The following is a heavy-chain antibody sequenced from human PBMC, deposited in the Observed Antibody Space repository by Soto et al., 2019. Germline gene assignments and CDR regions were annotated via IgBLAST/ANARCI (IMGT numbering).Heavy chain of an antibody. CDR3: ARHLDEYSSASGFDY. CDR2: IYSGDSNI. J-gene: IGHJ4*02. Sequence: VESLKISCKGSGYIFSSHWIWCFLQMRVKGLEWMGIIYSGDSNISYSPSFEGQIDMSADRSMNTAYLRLSSLKASDTATYYCARHLDEYSSASGFDYWGQGTLVTVSS. CDR1: GYIFSSHW. D-gene: IGHD6-6*01. V-gene: IGHV5-51*01.